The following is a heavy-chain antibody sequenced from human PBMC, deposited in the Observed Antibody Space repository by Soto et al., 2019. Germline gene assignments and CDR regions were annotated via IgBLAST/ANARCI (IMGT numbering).Heavy chain of an antibody. CDR3: AKEEVGDYGHGGWFDP. Sequence: VQLVESGGGVVQPGRSLRLSCAASGFTFSSYGMHWVRQAPGKGLEWVAVISYDGSNKYYADSVKGRFTISRDNSKNTLYLQMNSLRAEDTAVYYCAKEEVGDYGHGGWFDPWGQGTLVTVSS. D-gene: IGHD4-17*01. J-gene: IGHJ5*02. V-gene: IGHV3-30*18. CDR1: GFTFSSYG. CDR2: ISYDGSNK.